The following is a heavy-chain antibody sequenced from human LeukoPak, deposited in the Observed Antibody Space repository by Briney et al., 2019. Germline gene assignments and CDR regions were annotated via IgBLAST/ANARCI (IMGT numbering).Heavy chain of an antibody. D-gene: IGHD3-22*01. J-gene: IGHJ4*02. CDR3: ARDQYYYDSSGYYSFDY. V-gene: IGHV4-61*02. CDR1: GGSISSGSYY. Sequence: SETLSLTCTVSGGSISSGSYYWSWIRQPAGKGLEWIGRIYTSGSTNYNPSLKSRVTMSVDTSKNQFSLKLSSVTAADTAVYYCARDQYYYDSSGYYSFDYWGQGTLVTVSS. CDR2: IYTSGST.